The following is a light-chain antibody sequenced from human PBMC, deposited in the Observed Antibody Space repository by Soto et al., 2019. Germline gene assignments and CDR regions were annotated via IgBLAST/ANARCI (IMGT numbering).Light chain of an antibody. V-gene: IGKV3-20*01. CDR2: GAS. CDR1: QSFSSSY. J-gene: IGKJ3*01. Sequence: EIVLTQSPGTLSLSPGERATLSCRASQSFSSSYLAWYQQKPGQAPRLLIYGASSRATVIPDRFSGSGSGTDFTLNISSLEPEDFAVYDCQHYGSALFTFGPGTKVDVK. CDR3: QHYGSALFT.